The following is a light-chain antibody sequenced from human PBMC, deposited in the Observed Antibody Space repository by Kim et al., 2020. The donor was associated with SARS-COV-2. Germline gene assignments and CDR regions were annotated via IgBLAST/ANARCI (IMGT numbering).Light chain of an antibody. CDR3: QQYYSYPLT. Sequence: SASTGDRVTISCRVSEGISSYLAWYQQKPGKAPELLIYAASTLQSGVPSRFSGSRSGTDFTLTISCLQSEDFATYYCQQYYSYPLTFGGGTKLEI. CDR2: AAS. CDR1: EGISSY. V-gene: IGKV1D-8*01. J-gene: IGKJ4*01.